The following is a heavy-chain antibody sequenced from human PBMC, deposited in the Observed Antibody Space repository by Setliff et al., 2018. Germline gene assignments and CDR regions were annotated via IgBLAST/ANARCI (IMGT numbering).Heavy chain of an antibody. V-gene: IGHV4-39*01. CDR3: SRDTLYLQMNNLRVEDTAVYYCVRDPPGSGFAFES. Sequence: PSETLSLTCTVSGGSISSSSYYWGWIRQPPGKGLEWIGSIYYSGSTYYNPSLKSRVTISVDTSKNQFSLRLSSVTGRFTISRDNSRDTLYLQMNNLRVEDTAVYYCVRDPPGSGFAFESWGQGTLVTVSS. CDR1: GGSISSSSYY. J-gene: IGHJ4*02. CDR2: IYYSGST. D-gene: IGHD6-19*01.